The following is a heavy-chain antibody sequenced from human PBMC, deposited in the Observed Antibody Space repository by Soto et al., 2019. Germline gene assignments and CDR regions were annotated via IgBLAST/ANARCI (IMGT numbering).Heavy chain of an antibody. CDR3: ARQPDMWILIAAAGTGAFDI. CDR2: IYYSGST. CDR1: GGSISSSSYY. J-gene: IGHJ3*02. D-gene: IGHD6-13*01. Sequence: SETLSLTCTVSGGSISSSSYYWGWIRQPPGKGLEWIGSIYYSGSTYYNPSLKSRVTISVDTSKNQFSLKLSSVTAADTAVYYCARQPDMWILIAAAGTGAFDIWGQGTMVTVSS. V-gene: IGHV4-39*01.